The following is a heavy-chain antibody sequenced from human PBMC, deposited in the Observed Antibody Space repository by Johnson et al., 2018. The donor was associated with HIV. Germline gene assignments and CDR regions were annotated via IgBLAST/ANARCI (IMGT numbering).Heavy chain of an antibody. CDR3: ARLGANSLGGAFDI. CDR1: GFTFSSYA. D-gene: IGHD4-23*01. Sequence: QMLLVESGGGVVQPGRSLRLSCAASGFTFSSYAMHWVRQAPGKGLEWVAVISYDGSNKYYADSVKGRFTISSDNSKNTLYLQMNSLRVEDTAVYYCARLGANSLGGAFDIWGQGTMVSVSS. V-gene: IGHV3-30*14. CDR2: ISYDGSNK. J-gene: IGHJ3*02.